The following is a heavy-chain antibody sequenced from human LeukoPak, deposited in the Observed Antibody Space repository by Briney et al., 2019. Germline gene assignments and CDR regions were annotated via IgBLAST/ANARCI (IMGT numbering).Heavy chain of an antibody. D-gene: IGHD3-22*01. J-gene: IGHJ5*02. CDR3: ARDPVYYYDSSGYYTNWFDR. CDR2: ISAYNGNT. CDR1: GYTFTSYG. Sequence: ASVKVSCKASGYTFTSYGISWVRQAPGQGLEWMGWISAYNGNTNYAQKLQGRVTMTTDTSTSTAYMELRSLRSDDTAVYYCARDPVYYYDSSGYYTNWFDRWGQGTLVTVSS. V-gene: IGHV1-18*01.